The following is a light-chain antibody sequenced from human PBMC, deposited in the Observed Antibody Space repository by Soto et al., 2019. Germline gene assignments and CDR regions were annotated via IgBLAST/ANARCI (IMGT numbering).Light chain of an antibody. CDR3: CSYGGSSTFPYV. CDR1: SSDVGTYNP. V-gene: IGLV2-23*02. Sequence: QSVLAQPASVSGSPEQSITISCTGTSSDVGTYNPVSWYQQHPGKAPKLIIYEVTERPSGVSNRFSGSKFGNTASLTISGLLPEDEADYYCCSYGGSSTFPYVFGTGTKLTVL. J-gene: IGLJ1*01. CDR2: EVT.